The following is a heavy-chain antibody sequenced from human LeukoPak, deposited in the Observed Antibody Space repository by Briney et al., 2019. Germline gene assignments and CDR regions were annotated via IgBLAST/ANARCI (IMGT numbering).Heavy chain of an antibody. J-gene: IGHJ4*02. CDR1: GGSISSSSYY. Sequence: SETLSLTCTVSGGSISSSSYYWGWIRQPPGKGLEWIGSIYYGGSTYYNPSLKSRVTISGDTSKNQFSLKLSSVTATDTAVYYCAIPSPYSGSFFDYWGQGTLVTVSS. CDR2: IYYGGST. V-gene: IGHV4-39*01. CDR3: AIPSPYSGSFFDY. D-gene: IGHD1-26*01.